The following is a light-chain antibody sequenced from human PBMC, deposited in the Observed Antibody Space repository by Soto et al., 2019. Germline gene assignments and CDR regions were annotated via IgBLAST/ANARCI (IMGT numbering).Light chain of an antibody. Sequence: QSVLAQPPSASGSPGQSVTISCTGTSSDVGGYRFVSWYQQYPGKAPKLMIYEVSKRPSGVPDRFSGSKSGNTASLTVSGLQAEDEADYYCSSYAGNNNLVFGGGTQLTVL. CDR2: EVS. V-gene: IGLV2-8*01. CDR1: SSDVGGYRF. J-gene: IGLJ2*01. CDR3: SSYAGNNNLV.